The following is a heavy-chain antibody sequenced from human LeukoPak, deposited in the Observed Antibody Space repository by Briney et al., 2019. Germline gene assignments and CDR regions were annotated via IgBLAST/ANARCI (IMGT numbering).Heavy chain of an antibody. D-gene: IGHD3-22*01. J-gene: IGHJ3*02. CDR1: GFTFSSYG. V-gene: IGHV3-30*18. CDR3: AKDITMISPGAFDI. CDR2: ISYDGSNK. Sequence: PGGSLRLSCAASGFTFSSYGMHWVRQAPGKGLEWVAVISYDGSNKYYADSVKGRFTISRDNYKNTLYLQMNSLRAEDTAVYYCAKDITMISPGAFDIWGQGTMVPVSS.